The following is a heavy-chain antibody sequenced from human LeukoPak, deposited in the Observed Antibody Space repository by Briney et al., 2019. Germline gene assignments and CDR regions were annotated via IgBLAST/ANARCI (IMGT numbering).Heavy chain of an antibody. D-gene: IGHD6-19*01. CDR2: IIPILGIA. CDR1: GGTFSSYA. V-gene: IGHV1-69*04. J-gene: IGHJ4*02. CDR3: ARGRDSSGYDY. Sequence: SVKVSCKASGGTFSSYAISWVRQAPGQGLEWMGRIIPILGIANYAQKFQGRVTITADKSTSTAYMELRSLRSDDTAVYYCARGRDSSGYDYWGQGTLVTVSS.